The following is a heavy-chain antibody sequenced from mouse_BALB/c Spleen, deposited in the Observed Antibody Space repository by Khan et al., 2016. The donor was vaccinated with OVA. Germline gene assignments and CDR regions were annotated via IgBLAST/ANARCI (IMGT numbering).Heavy chain of an antibody. V-gene: IGHV1-77*01. D-gene: IGHD1-2*01. J-gene: IGHJ3*01. CDR1: GYTFTDYY. Sequence: QVQLKESGAELARPGASVKLSCKASGYTFTDYYINWVKQRPGQGLEWIGEISPGSGDTYYNEKFKGKATLTADKSSSTVYMQLSSLTAEASAVYVCARRNYFGYTFAYWGQGTLVTVSA. CDR2: ISPGSGDT. CDR3: ARRNYFGYTFAY.